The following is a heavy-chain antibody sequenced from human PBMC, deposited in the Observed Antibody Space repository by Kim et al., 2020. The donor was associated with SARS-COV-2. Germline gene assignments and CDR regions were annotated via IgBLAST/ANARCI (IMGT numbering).Heavy chain of an antibody. V-gene: IGHV4-39*01. CDR2: IYYSGST. CDR3: ARHHDYNYDFWSGYLGWFDP. D-gene: IGHD3-3*01. J-gene: IGHJ5*02. CDR1: GGSISSSSYY. Sequence: SETLSLTCTVSGGSISSSSYYWGWIRQPPGKGLEWIGSIYYSGSTYYNPSLKSRVTISVDTSKNQFSLKLSSVTAADTAVYYCARHHDYNYDFWSGYLGWFDPWGQGTLVTVSS.